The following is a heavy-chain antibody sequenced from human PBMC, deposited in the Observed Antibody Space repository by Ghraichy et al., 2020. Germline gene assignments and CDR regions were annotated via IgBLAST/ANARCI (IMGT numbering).Heavy chain of an antibody. J-gene: IGHJ4*02. CDR3: ARFSTDQPPPIDY. CDR2: ISSSSSYI. CDR1: GFTFSSYS. V-gene: IGHV3-21*01. D-gene: IGHD2/OR15-2a*01. Sequence: GGSLRLSCAASGFTFSSYSMNWVRQAPGKGLEWVSSISSSSSYIYYADSVKGRFTISRDNAKNSLYLQMNSLRAEDTAVYYCARFSTDQPPPIDYWGQGTLVTVSS.